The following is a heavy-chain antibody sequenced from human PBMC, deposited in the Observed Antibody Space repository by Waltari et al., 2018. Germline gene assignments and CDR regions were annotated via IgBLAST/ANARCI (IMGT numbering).Heavy chain of an antibody. J-gene: IGHJ3*01. CDR3: ARDFAGSPTGAFDV. CDR1: GFTFDAVA. D-gene: IGHD1-26*01. Sequence: QLVESGGDWVQPGGSLRLSCVASGFTFDAVAIYWVRQVPGKGLEWVSGIGWNSGNIAYGDFVKGRFIISRDNAKNSLYLQMNSLRREDTALYYCARDFAGSPTGAFDVWGQGTMVTVSS. CDR2: IGWNSGNI. V-gene: IGHV3-9*01.